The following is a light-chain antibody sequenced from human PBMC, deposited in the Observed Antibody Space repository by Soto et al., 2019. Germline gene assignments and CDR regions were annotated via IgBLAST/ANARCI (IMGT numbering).Light chain of an antibody. J-gene: IGLJ1*01. Sequence: QSALTQPASVSGSPGQSITISCTGTSSDVGGYNYVSWYQQHPGKAPKLMIYDVSNRPSGVSNRFSGSKSGNTASLTISGLQAEDEADYCCTSYTSSSPLFGTGTKLTVL. CDR2: DVS. CDR3: TSYTSSSPL. CDR1: SSDVGGYNY. V-gene: IGLV2-14*01.